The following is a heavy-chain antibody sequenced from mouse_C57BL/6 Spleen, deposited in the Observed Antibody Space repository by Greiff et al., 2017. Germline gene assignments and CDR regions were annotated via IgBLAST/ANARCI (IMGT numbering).Heavy chain of an antibody. D-gene: IGHD1-1*01. V-gene: IGHV1-80*01. CDR1: GYAFSSYW. CDR2: IYPGDGDT. Sequence: VKLVESGAELVKPGASVKISCKASGYAFSSYWMNWVKQRPGKGLEWIGQIYPGDGDTNYNGKFKGKATLTADKSSSTAYMQLSSLTSEDSAVYFCARGGSSYFDYWGQGTTLTVSS. J-gene: IGHJ2*01. CDR3: ARGGSSYFDY.